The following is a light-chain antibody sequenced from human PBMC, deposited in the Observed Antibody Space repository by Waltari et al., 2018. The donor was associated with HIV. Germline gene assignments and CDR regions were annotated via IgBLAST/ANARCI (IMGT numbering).Light chain of an antibody. CDR1: ALSKQY. J-gene: IGLJ1*01. Sequence: SFELTQPPSVSVSPGQTATITCSGDALSKQYSYWYQQKPGQAPVVVIYKDTERPSGIPDRFSGSSSGTTVTLTISGVQAEDEADYYCQSADTSGTRVFASGTKVTVL. V-gene: IGLV3-25*03. CDR3: QSADTSGTRV. CDR2: KDT.